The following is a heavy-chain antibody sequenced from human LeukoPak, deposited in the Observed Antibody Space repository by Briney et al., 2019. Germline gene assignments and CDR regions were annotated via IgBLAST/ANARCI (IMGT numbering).Heavy chain of an antibody. Sequence: PSETLSLTCTVSGGSISSYYWSWIRQPPGKGLEWIGYIYYSGSTNYNPSLKSRVTISVDTSKNQFSLKLSSVTAADTAVYYCARGRCSGGSCAFDYWGQGTLVTVPS. CDR1: GGSISSYY. CDR2: IYYSGST. D-gene: IGHD2-15*01. J-gene: IGHJ4*02. CDR3: ARGRCSGGSCAFDY. V-gene: IGHV4-59*01.